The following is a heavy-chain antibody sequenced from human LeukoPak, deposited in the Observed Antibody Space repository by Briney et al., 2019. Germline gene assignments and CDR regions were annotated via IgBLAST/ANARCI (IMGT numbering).Heavy chain of an antibody. D-gene: IGHD6-19*01. J-gene: IGHJ1*01. Sequence: GGSLRLSCTASGFTFSSYWMHWVRQAPGKGLVWVSRINSDGSSTNYADSVKGRFTISRDNAKNTLYLQMNSLRAEDAAVYYCARVPRTVVGTKDAKYFQHWGQGTLVTVSS. V-gene: IGHV3-74*01. CDR1: GFTFSSYW. CDR2: INSDGSST. CDR3: ARVPRTVVGTKDAKYFQH.